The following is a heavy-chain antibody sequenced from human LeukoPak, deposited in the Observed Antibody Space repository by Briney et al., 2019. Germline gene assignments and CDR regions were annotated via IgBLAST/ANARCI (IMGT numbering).Heavy chain of an antibody. CDR1: GGTFISYA. V-gene: IGHV1-2*02. J-gene: IGHJ5*02. CDR2: INPKSGDT. Sequence: VASVTVSCKASGGTFISYAISWVRQAPGQGVEWMGWINPKSGDTNYAQKFQDRVTMTRDTSTSTGYMELRSLRSEDTAVYYCGRGIQSFDPWGQGTLVTVSS. CDR3: GRGIQSFDP.